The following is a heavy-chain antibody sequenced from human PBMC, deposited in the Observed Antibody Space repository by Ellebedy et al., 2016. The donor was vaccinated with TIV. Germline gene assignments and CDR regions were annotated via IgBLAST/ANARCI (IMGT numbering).Heavy chain of an antibody. Sequence: SETLSLXXTVSGGSISSYYWSWIRQPPGKGLEWIGYIYYSGSTNYNPSLKSRVTISVDTSKNQFSLKLSSVTAADTAVYYCARGDSSWFYAYDYWGQGTLVTVSS. CDR1: GGSISSYY. CDR3: ARGDSSWFYAYDY. J-gene: IGHJ4*02. V-gene: IGHV4-59*01. D-gene: IGHD6-13*01. CDR2: IYYSGST.